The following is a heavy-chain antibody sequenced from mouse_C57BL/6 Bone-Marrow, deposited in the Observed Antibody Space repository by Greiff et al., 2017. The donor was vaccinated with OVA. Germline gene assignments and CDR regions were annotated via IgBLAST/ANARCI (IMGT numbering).Heavy chain of an antibody. CDR3: ASDYYGPYAMDY. V-gene: IGHV1-50*01. Sequence: QVQLQQPGAELVKPGASVKLSCKASGYTFTSYWMQWVKQRPGQGLEWIGEIDPSDSYTNYNQKFKGKATLTVDTSSSTAYMQLSSLTSEDSAVYYCASDYYGPYAMDYWGQGTSVTVSS. J-gene: IGHJ4*01. CDR2: IDPSDSYT. D-gene: IGHD1-2*01. CDR1: GYTFTSYW.